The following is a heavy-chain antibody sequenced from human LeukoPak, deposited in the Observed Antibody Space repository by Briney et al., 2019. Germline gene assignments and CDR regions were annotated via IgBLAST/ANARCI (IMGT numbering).Heavy chain of an antibody. Sequence: PGGSLRLSCAASGFTFSSYAMSWVRQAPGKGLEWVSAISGSGGSTYYAGSVKGRLTISRDNSKNTLYLQMNSLRAEDTAVYYCAKIPSGPAVFRYYFDYWGQGTLVTVSS. CDR1: GFTFSSYA. CDR3: AKIPSGPAVFRYYFDY. CDR2: ISGSGGST. J-gene: IGHJ4*02. V-gene: IGHV3-23*01. D-gene: IGHD2-2*01.